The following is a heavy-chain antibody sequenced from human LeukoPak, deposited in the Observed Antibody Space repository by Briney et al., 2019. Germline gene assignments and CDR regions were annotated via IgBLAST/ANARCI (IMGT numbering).Heavy chain of an antibody. CDR3: AREARSLYY. CDR1: XFTFSSYW. CDR2: IKQDGSEK. D-gene: IGHD6-6*01. V-gene: IGHV3-7*01. Sequence: GGSLXXSXXXSXFTFSSYWMSWVRQAPGKGLEWVANIKQDGSEKYYVDSVKGRFTISRDNAKNSLYLQMNSLRAEDTAVYYCAREARSLYYWGQGTLVTVSS. J-gene: IGHJ4*02.